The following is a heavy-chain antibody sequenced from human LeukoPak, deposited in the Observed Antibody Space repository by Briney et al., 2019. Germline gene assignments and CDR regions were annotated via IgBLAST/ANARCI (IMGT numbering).Heavy chain of an antibody. Sequence: PGGSLRLSCAASGFTFSSYGMHWVRQAPGKGLEWVAFIRYDGSNKYYADSVKGRFTISRDNSKNTLYLQMNSLRAEDTAVYYCAKGPLGYCSSTSCPNYYYYYMDVWGKGTTVTVSS. D-gene: IGHD2-2*01. CDR3: AKGPLGYCSSTSCPNYYYYYMDV. CDR1: GFTFSSYG. V-gene: IGHV3-30*02. CDR2: IRYDGSNK. J-gene: IGHJ6*03.